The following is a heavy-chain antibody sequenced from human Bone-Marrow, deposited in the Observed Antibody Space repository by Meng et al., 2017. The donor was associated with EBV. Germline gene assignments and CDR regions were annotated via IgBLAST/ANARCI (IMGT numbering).Heavy chain of an antibody. J-gene: IGHJ4*02. CDR3: ASLPDYGGNSGDY. CDR2: IYHSGST. Sequence: VHFESSGPGLVRRPGPLPLTCAVSGGSLSSSNWWSWVRQPPGKGLEWIGEIYHSGSTNYNPSLKSRVTISVDKSKNQFSLKLSSVTAADTAVYYCASLPDYGGNSGDYWGQGTLVTVSS. D-gene: IGHD4-23*01. V-gene: IGHV4-4*03. CDR1: GGSLSSSNW.